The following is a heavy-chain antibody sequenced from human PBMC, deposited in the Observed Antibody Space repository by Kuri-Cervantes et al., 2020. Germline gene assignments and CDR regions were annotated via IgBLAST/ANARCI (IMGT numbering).Heavy chain of an antibody. J-gene: IGHJ5*02. D-gene: IGHD2-15*01. CDR3: AREVGYCSGGSCSNWFDP. CDR2: IYYSGST. V-gene: IGHV4-61*08. Sequence: SQTLSLTCAVSGGSISSGGYYWSWIRQPPGKGLEWIGYIYYSGSTNYNPSLKSRVTISVDTSKNQFSLKLSSVTAADTAVYYCAREVGYCSGGSCSNWFDPWGQGTLVTVSS. CDR1: GGSISSGGYY.